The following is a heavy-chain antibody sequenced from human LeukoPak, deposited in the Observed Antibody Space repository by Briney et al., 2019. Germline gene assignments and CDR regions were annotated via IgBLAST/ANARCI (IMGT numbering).Heavy chain of an antibody. CDR3: ARTYPLYYGGNSPFDY. CDR2: ISGSGGST. CDR1: GFSFTTHA. V-gene: IGHV3-23*01. Sequence: GGSLRLSCVASGFSFTTHAMGWVRQAPGKGLEWVSHISGSGGSTKYSGSVKGRFTISRDNAKNTLYLQMNSLRAEDTAVYYCARTYPLYYGGNSPFDYWGQGTLVTVSS. D-gene: IGHD4-23*01. J-gene: IGHJ4*02.